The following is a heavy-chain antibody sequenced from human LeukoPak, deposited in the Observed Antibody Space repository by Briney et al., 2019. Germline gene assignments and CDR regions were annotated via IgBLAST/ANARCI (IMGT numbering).Heavy chain of an antibody. D-gene: IGHD1-26*01. CDR1: GFTFSNYA. CDR3: ERVLDQSGAYYPYYFDS. CDR2: ISGGGDST. Sequence: GGSLRLSCAASGFTFSNYAMTWVRQAPGKGLEWVSAISGGGDSTYYADSVKGRFTISRDNSKNTLYLQMSSLRAEDTAVYYCERVLDQSGAYYPYYFDSWGQGTLVTVSS. V-gene: IGHV3-23*01. J-gene: IGHJ4*02.